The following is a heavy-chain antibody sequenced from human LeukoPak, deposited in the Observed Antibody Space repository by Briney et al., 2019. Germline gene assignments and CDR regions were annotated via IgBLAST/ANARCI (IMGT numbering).Heavy chain of an antibody. CDR3: ATLSSWSFDY. CDR2: IYSGGST. V-gene: IGHV3-66*01. D-gene: IGHD6-13*01. Sequence: PGRSLRLSCAASGFTFRAYGMHWVRQAPGKGLEWVSVIYSGGSTYYADSVKGRFTISRDNSKNTLYLQMNSLRAEDTAVYYCATLSSWSFDYWGQGTLVTVSS. CDR1: GFTFRAYG. J-gene: IGHJ4*02.